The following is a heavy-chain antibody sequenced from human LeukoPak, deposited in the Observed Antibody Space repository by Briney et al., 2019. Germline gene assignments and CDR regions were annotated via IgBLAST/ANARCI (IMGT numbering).Heavy chain of an antibody. CDR3: ARGPAYYYDSSGYPLYYFDY. V-gene: IGHV1-46*01. CDR1: GYTFTSYY. D-gene: IGHD3-22*01. J-gene: IGHJ4*02. CDR2: INPSGGST. Sequence: ASVKVSCKASGYTFTSYYMHWVRQAPGQGLEWMGIINPSGGSTSYAQKFQGRVTMTRDTSTSTVYMELSSLRSEDTAVYYCARGPAYYYDSSGYPLYYFDYWGQETLVTVSS.